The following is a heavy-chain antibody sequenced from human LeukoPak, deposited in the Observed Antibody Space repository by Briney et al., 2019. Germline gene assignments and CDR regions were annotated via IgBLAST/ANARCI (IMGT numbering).Heavy chain of an antibody. CDR1: GYTLTVLS. J-gene: IGHJ4*02. D-gene: IGHD6-13*01. Sequence: ASVKVSCKVSGYTLTVLSMHWVRQAPGKGLEWMGGFDPEDGETIYAQKFQGRVTMTEDTSTDTAYMELSSLRSEDTAVYYCAIPGGSSRDFDYWGQGTLVTVSS. CDR2: FDPEDGET. V-gene: IGHV1-24*01. CDR3: AIPGGSSRDFDY.